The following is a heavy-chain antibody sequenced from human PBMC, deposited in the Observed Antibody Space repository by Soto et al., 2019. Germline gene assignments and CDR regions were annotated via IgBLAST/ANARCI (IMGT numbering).Heavy chain of an antibody. CDR2: IYPSDSDT. J-gene: IGHJ5*02. CDR1: GYSFSNYW. Sequence: GESLKISCKGSGYSFSNYWVVWVRQMPGKGLEWMGIIYPSDSDTRYSPSFQGQVTISAEKSISTAYLQWSSLKASDTAMYYCARARGWELRNWCDPWGQGTLVTVSS. D-gene: IGHD1-26*01. CDR3: ARARGWELRNWCDP. V-gene: IGHV5-51*01.